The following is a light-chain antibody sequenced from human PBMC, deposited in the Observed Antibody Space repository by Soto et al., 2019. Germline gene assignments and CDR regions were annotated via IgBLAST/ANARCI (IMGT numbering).Light chain of an antibody. Sequence: QSVLTQPPSASGSPGQSVTISCTGTSSDVGAYNYVSWYQQLPGKAPKLIIYEVSKRPSGVPDRFSGSKSGNTASLTVSGLQAEDEADYYCTSYAGTYSFFYVFGTGTNVTGL. V-gene: IGLV2-8*01. CDR1: SSDVGAYNY. CDR3: TSYAGTYSFFYV. CDR2: EVS. J-gene: IGLJ1*01.